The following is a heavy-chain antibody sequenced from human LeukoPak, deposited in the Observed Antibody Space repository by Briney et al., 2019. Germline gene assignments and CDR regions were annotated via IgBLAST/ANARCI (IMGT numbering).Heavy chain of an antibody. CDR2: IYYSGST. D-gene: IGHD1-26*01. Sequence: SETLSLTCAVYGGSFSGYYWSWIRQPPGKGLEWIGYIYYSGSTNYNPSLKSRVTISVDTSKNQFSLKLSSVTAADTAVYYCARDRLVGATFYYYYYMDVWGKGTTVTVSS. V-gene: IGHV4-59*01. CDR1: GGSFSGYY. J-gene: IGHJ6*03. CDR3: ARDRLVGATFYYYYYMDV.